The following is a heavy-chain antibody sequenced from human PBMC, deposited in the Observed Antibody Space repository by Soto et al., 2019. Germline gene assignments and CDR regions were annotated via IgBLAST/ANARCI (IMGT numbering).Heavy chain of an antibody. Sequence: GASVKVSCKASGGTFSSYAISWVRQAPGQGLEWMEGIIPIFGNTGYAQKFQGRVTMTRNTSISTAYMKLSSLRSEDTAVYYCAREGVRGMDVWGQGTTVTVSS. CDR3: AREGVRGMDV. D-gene: IGHD3-16*01. J-gene: IGHJ6*02. V-gene: IGHV1-8*02. CDR2: IIPIFGNT. CDR1: GGTFSSYA.